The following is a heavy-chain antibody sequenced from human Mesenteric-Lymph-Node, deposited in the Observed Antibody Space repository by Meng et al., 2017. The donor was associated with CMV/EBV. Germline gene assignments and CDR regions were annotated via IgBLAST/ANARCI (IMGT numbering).Heavy chain of an antibody. CDR2: IYSGGST. V-gene: IGHV3-53*05. D-gene: IGHD3-3*01. J-gene: IGHJ6*02. Sequence: GGSLRLSCAASGITFSNYWMHWVRQAPGKGLEWVSVIYSGGSTYYADSVKGRFTISRDNSKNTLYLQMNSLRAEDTAVYYCARDQITIFVHYGMDVWGQGTTVTVSS. CDR1: GITFSNYW. CDR3: ARDQITIFVHYGMDV.